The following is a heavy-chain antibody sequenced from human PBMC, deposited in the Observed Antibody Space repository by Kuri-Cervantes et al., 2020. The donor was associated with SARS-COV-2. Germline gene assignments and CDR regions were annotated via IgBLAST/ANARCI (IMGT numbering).Heavy chain of an antibody. CDR3: ARGINGYFFFYYLDV. J-gene: IGHJ6*03. V-gene: IGHV4-34*01. CDR2: INHRGDT. Sequence: GSLRLSCALYYGTLTGYQWSWIRQPPGKGLEWIGGINHRGDTYYNPSLEGRVTISRDTSENKFSLRLSSVTAADTAVYYCARGINGYFFFYYLDVWGKGTTDTVSS. D-gene: IGHD3-22*01. CDR1: YGTLTGYQ.